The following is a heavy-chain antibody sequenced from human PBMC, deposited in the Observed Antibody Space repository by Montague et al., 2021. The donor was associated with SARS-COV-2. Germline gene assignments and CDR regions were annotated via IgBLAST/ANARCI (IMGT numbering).Heavy chain of an antibody. CDR2: IYYSGGI. CDR1: GGSMSDHY. J-gene: IGHJ4*02. V-gene: IGHV4-59*11. D-gene: IGHD4-17*01. CDR3: ARENTVTTFGGPYYIDS. Sequence: SETLSLTCTVSGGSMSDHYWAWIRQPPGKGLEWLAYIYYSGGINPNASLKSRVSMSVDTSKNQFSLKLTSVTAADTAVYYCARENTVTTFGGPYYIDSWGQGTLVTVSA.